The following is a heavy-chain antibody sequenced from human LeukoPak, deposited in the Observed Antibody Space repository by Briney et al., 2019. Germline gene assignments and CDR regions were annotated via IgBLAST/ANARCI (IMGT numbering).Heavy chain of an antibody. CDR3: ARGSIRYFDWLLLWWFDP. J-gene: IGHJ5*02. CDR1: GGSFSGYY. V-gene: IGHV4-34*01. Sequence: SETLSLTCAVYGGSFSGYYWSWIRQPPGKGLEWIGEIKHSGSTNYNPSLKSRVTISVDTPKNQFSLKLSSVTAADTAVYYCARGSIRYFDWLLLWWFDPWGQGTLVTVSS. CDR2: IKHSGST. D-gene: IGHD3-9*01.